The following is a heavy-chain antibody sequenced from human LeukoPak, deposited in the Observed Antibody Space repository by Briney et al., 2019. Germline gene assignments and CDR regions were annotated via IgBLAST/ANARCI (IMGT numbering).Heavy chain of an antibody. Sequence: PSETLSLTCAVYGGSFSGYYWSWIRQPPGKGLEWIGSIHYRGSTYYNPSLKSRVTISVDTSKNQFSLKLSSVTAADTAVYYCAGTLAEGYAFDIWGQGTMVTVSS. CDR1: GGSFSGYY. D-gene: IGHD1-1*01. J-gene: IGHJ3*02. CDR3: AGTLAEGYAFDI. CDR2: IHYRGST. V-gene: IGHV4-34*01.